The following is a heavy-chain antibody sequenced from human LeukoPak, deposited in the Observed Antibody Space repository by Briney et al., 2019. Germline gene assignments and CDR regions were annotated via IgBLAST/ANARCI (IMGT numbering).Heavy chain of an antibody. CDR3: ARDQGVITPLTARGWFDP. CDR2: IIPILGIA. D-gene: IGHD2-21*01. CDR1: GGTFSSYT. V-gene: IGHV1-69*04. J-gene: IGHJ5*02. Sequence: SVKVSCKASGGTFSSYTISWVRQAPGQGLEWMGRIIPILGIANYAQKFQGRVTITADKSTSTAYMELSSLRSEDTAVYYCARDQGVITPLTARGWFDPWGQGTLDTVSS.